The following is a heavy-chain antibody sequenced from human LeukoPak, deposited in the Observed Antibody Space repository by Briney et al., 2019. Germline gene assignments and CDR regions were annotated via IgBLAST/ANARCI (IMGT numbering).Heavy chain of an antibody. V-gene: IGHV4-31*03. Sequence: SETLSLTCTVSGGSISSGGYYWSWIRQHPGKGLEWIGYIYYSGSTYYNPSLKSRVTISVDTSKNQFSLKLSSVTAADTVVYYCARGKSSFNWFDPWGQGTLVTVSS. D-gene: IGHD6-13*01. J-gene: IGHJ5*02. CDR2: IYYSGST. CDR1: GGSISSGGYY. CDR3: ARGKSSFNWFDP.